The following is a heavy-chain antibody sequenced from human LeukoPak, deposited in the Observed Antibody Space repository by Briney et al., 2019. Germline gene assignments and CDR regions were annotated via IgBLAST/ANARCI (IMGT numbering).Heavy chain of an antibody. CDR2: XRSKTYGGTT. J-gene: IGHJ4*02. Sequence: PGRSLRLSCTASGFXXGXXXXXXVXXXPXKXXEXVXXXRSKTYGGTTEYAASVKGRFTISRDDSTGIAYLQMNSLTTEDTAVYYCTRDPFYSGRYSRFDSWGQGTLVTVSS. D-gene: IGHD1-26*01. CDR3: TRDPFYSGRYSRFDS. V-gene: IGHV3-49*04. CDR1: GFXXGXXX.